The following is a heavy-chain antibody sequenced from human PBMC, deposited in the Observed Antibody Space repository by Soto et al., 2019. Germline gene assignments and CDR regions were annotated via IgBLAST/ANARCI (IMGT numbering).Heavy chain of an antibody. V-gene: IGHV1-18*04. CDR2: ISAYNGNT. CDR1: GYTFTSYG. Sequence: ASVKVSCKASGYTFTSYGISWVRQAPGQGLEWMGWISAYNGNTNYVQKLQGRVTMTTDTSTSTAYMELRSLRSDDTAVYYCARDQAYYYDSSGYYSPWDFDYWGQGTLVTVSS. CDR3: ARDQAYYYDSSGYYSPWDFDY. J-gene: IGHJ4*02. D-gene: IGHD3-22*01.